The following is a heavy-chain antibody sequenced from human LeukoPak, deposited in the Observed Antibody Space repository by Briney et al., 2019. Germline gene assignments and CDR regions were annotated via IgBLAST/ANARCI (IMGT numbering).Heavy chain of an antibody. J-gene: IGHJ2*01. CDR3: ARGPYCSGGSCYSGANWYFDL. CDR1: GFTFDDYA. Sequence: GGSLRLSCAASGFTFDDYAMHWVRQAPGKGLEWVSGISWNSGSIGYADSVKGRFTISRDNAKNTLYLQMNSLRAEDTAVYYCARGPYCSGGSCYSGANWYFDLWGRGTLVTVSS. CDR2: ISWNSGSI. V-gene: IGHV3-9*01. D-gene: IGHD2-15*01.